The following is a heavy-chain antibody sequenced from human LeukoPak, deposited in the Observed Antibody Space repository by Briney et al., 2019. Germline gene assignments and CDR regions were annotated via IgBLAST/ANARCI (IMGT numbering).Heavy chain of an antibody. CDR1: GYTFTGYY. CDR2: INPNSGGT. D-gene: IGHD3-3*01. Sequence: GASVKVSCKASGYTFTGYYMHWVRQAPGQGLEWMGWINPNSGGTNYAQKFQGRVTMTRDTSISTAYMELSRLRSDDTAVYYCARDSTYYDFWSGENPGAFDIWGQGTMVTVSS. J-gene: IGHJ3*02. V-gene: IGHV1-2*02. CDR3: ARDSTYYDFWSGENPGAFDI.